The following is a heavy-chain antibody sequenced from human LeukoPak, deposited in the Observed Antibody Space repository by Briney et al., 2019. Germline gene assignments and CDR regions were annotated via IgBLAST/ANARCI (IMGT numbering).Heavy chain of an antibody. V-gene: IGHV3-48*03. CDR2: IFSSGRTI. Sequence: PGGSLRLSCAAAGFTFRSYEMNWVRQAPGKGLEWVSYIFSSGRTIYYADSVKGRFTISRDNAKNSLYLQMNSLRAEDTAVYYCARSEGIAVAGIYYYYGMDVWGQGTTVTVSS. D-gene: IGHD6-19*01. J-gene: IGHJ6*02. CDR3: ARSEGIAVAGIYYYYGMDV. CDR1: GFTFRSYE.